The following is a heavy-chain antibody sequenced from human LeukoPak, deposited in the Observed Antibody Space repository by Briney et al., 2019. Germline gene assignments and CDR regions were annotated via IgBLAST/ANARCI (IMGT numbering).Heavy chain of an antibody. CDR2: IKQDGSEK. V-gene: IGHV3-7*03. J-gene: IGHJ4*02. D-gene: IGHD3-22*01. CDR3: ISSIITMRGVTRDY. CDR1: GFTFSSYW. Sequence: GGSLRLSCAASGFTFSSYWMSWVRQAPGKGLEWVANIKQDGSEKYYVDSVKGRFTISRDNAKNSLYLQMNSLKTEDTAVYYCISSIITMRGVTRDYWGQGTLVTVSS.